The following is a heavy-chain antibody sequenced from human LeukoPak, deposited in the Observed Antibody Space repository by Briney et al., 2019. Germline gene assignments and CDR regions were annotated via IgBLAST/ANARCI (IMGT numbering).Heavy chain of an antibody. V-gene: IGHV1-69*13. Sequence: SVKLSCKASGGTFSSYAISWVRQAPGQGLEWMGGIIPVFGTANYAQKFQGRVTITADESTSTAYMELSSLRSEDTAVYYCARDRVVGLGIDNAFDIWGHGTMVTVSS. CDR1: GGTFSSYA. D-gene: IGHD2-15*01. J-gene: IGHJ3*02. CDR3: ARDRVVGLGIDNAFDI. CDR2: IIPVFGTA.